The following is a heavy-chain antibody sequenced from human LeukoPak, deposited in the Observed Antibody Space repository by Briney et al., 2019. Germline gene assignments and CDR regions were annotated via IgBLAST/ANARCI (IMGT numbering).Heavy chain of an antibody. J-gene: IGHJ6*02. Sequence: GGSLRLSCAASGFTFSNYWMSWVRQAPGKGLEWVANVNQDGSEKYYVDSVQGRFTISRDNARNSLYLQMNSLRAEDTAVYYCARAPGYYYGMDVWGQGTTVTVSS. V-gene: IGHV3-7*01. CDR1: GFTFSNYW. CDR2: VNQDGSEK. CDR3: ARAPGYYYGMDV.